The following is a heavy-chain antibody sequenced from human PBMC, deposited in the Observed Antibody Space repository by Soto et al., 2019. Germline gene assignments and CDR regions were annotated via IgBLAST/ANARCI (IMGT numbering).Heavy chain of an antibody. V-gene: IGHV1-18*04. CDR3: AREYTYYYDSSGHFDY. CDR1: GYTFTSYG. J-gene: IGHJ4*02. D-gene: IGHD3-22*01. Sequence: ASVKVSCKASGYTFTSYGITWVRQAPGQGLEWMGWISAYNGSTKYAQKLQGRLTMTTDTSTTTAYMELRSLRSDDTAVYYCAREYTYYYDSSGHFDYWGQGTLVTVSS. CDR2: ISAYNGST.